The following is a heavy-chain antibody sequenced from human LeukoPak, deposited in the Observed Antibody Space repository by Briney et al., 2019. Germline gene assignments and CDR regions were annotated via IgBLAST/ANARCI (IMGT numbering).Heavy chain of an antibody. CDR2: VNPHSGGR. Sequence: ASVKVSCKASGYTFTSYYMHWVRQAPGQGLEWMGWVNPHSGGRNLAQKFQGRVTMTRDTSSTTAYLELSGLTSDDTAMYYCAKVRDRLSSFYPAAWGQGTLVTVSS. D-gene: IGHD6-13*01. CDR3: AKVRDRLSSFYPAA. CDR1: GYTFTSYY. V-gene: IGHV1-2*02. J-gene: IGHJ4*02.